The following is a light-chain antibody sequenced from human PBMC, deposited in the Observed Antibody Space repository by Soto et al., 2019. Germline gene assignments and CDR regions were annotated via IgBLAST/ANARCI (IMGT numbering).Light chain of an antibody. V-gene: IGLV2-14*01. CDR1: SSDVGGYNY. CDR2: DVN. CDR3: SSYTGSSTFV. Sequence: QSVLTQPASVSGFPGQSITISCTGTSSDVGGYNYVSWYQQLPGKAPKLMIYDVNNRPSGVSNRFSGSKSGNTASLTISGLQAEDEADYYCSSYTGSSTFVFGTGTKVTVL. J-gene: IGLJ1*01.